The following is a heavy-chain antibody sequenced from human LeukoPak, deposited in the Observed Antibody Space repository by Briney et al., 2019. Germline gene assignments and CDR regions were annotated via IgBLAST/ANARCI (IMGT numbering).Heavy chain of an antibody. V-gene: IGHV4-34*01. CDR2: INHSGST. J-gene: IGHJ4*02. D-gene: IGHD6-13*01. Sequence: SETLSLTCAVYGGSFSGYYWSWIRQPPGKGLEWIGEINHSGSTNYNPSLKSRVTISVDTSKNQFSLKLSSVTAADTAVYYCARTDYSSSCFDYWGQGTLVTVSS. CDR3: ARTDYSSSCFDY. CDR1: GGSFSGYY.